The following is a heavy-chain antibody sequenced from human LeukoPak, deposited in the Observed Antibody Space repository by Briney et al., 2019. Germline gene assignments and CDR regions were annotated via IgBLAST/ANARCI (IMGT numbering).Heavy chain of an antibody. CDR3: ARRSFGSASPLRMDV. CDR2: IYYSGST. J-gene: IGHJ6*02. Sequence: SETLSLTCTVPGGSISSYYWTWIRQPPGKGLEWIGYIYYSGSTSYNPSLKSRLTISVDRSKNQFSLKLSSVAAADTAVYYCARRSFGSASPLRMDVWGQGTTVTVSS. CDR1: GGSISSYY. V-gene: IGHV4-59*08. D-gene: IGHD3-10*01.